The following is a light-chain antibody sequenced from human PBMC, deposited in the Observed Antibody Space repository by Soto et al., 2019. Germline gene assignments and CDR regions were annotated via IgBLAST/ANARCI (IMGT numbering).Light chain of an antibody. CDR3: CSYAGSSVV. CDR1: SSDVGSYNL. Sequence: QSALTQPASVSGSPGQSITISCTGTSSDVGSYNLVSWYQQHPGKAPKLMIYEGSKRPSGVSNRFSGTMSGNTASLTISGVQAEDEADYYSCSYAGSSVVFGGGVKMTVL. CDR2: EGS. V-gene: IGLV2-23*01. J-gene: IGLJ2*01.